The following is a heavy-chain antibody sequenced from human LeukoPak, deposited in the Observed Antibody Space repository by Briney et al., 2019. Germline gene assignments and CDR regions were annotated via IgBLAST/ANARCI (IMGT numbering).Heavy chain of an antibody. CDR3: ALSSSWYGGFFDY. V-gene: IGHV3-11*04. CDR2: ISSSGSII. J-gene: IGHJ4*02. D-gene: IGHD6-13*01. CDR1: GFTFSDYY. Sequence: GGSLRLSCAASGFTFSDYYMTWIRQAPGKGLEWVSYISSSGSIIYYADSVKGRFTISRDNAKNSLFLQMNGLRAEDTAVYYCALSSSWYGGFFDYWGQGTLVTVSS.